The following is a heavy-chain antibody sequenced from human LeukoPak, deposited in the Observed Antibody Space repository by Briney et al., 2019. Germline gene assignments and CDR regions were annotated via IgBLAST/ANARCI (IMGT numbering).Heavy chain of an antibody. CDR1: GFTFSSYA. Sequence: GGSLRLSCAASGFTFSSYAMHWVRQAPGKGLEWVAVISYDGSNKYYADSVKGRFTISRDNSKSTLYLQMNSLRAEDTAVYYCARVPVVGATPSGFDYWGQGTLVTVSS. D-gene: IGHD1-26*01. V-gene: IGHV3-30-3*01. CDR3: ARVPVVGATPSGFDY. J-gene: IGHJ4*02. CDR2: ISYDGSNK.